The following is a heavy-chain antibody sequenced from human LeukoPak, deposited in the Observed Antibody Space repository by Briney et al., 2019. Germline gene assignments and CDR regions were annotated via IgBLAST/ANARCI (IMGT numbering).Heavy chain of an antibody. J-gene: IGHJ3*02. Sequence: PGGSLRLSCAASGYTFTSYYMHWVRQAPGQGLEWMGIINPSGGSTSYAQKFQGRVTMTRDTSTSTVYMELSSLRSEDTAVYYCASLPIGGNSLDAFDIWGQGTMVTVSS. CDR2: INPSGGST. D-gene: IGHD4-23*01. V-gene: IGHV1-46*01. CDR3: ASLPIGGNSLDAFDI. CDR1: GYTFTSYY.